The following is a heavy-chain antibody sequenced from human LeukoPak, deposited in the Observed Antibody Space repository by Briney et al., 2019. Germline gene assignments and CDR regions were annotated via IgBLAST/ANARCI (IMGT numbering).Heavy chain of an antibody. CDR1: GFTFSSYS. CDR3: ARDLAGLSSGYYPGRYYYYGMDV. Sequence: PGGSLRLSCAASGFTFSSYSMNWVRQAPGKGLEWVSSISSSSSYIYYADSVKGRFTISRDNAKNSLYLQMNSLRAEDTAVYYCARDLAGLSSGYYPGRYYYYGMDVWGQGTTVTVSS. V-gene: IGHV3-21*04. J-gene: IGHJ6*02. CDR2: ISSSSSYI. D-gene: IGHD3-22*01.